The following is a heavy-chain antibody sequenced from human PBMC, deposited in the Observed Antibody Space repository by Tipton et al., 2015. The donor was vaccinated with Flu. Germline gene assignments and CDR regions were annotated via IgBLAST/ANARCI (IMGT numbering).Heavy chain of an antibody. V-gene: IGHV4-39*01. CDR1: SGSIRSTNYF. Sequence: GLVKPSETLSLTCTVSSGSIRSTNYFCAWIRQPPGKRLELIGSIYPSGTTYYNPSLKSRVTISLDTSENQFFLKLSAVTAADTAVYYCARHRYYADDTGPGVYFNYWGQGTLVTVSA. CDR2: IYPSGTT. D-gene: IGHD3-3*01. CDR3: ARHRYYADDTGPGVYFNY. J-gene: IGHJ4*02.